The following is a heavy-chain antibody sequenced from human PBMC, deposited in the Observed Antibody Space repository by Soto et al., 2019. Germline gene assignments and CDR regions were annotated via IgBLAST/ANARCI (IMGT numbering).Heavy chain of an antibody. Sequence: EVQLLESGGGLVQPGGSLRLSCAASGFTFSSYAMTWVRQAPGKGLEWVSAISGSGNTSYYADSVKGRFTISRDSSKKMLYLQMNSLRPEDTAVYYCAKDRGRTWYEDHWGQGTLVTVSS. V-gene: IGHV3-23*01. D-gene: IGHD6-13*01. CDR1: GFTFSSYA. CDR3: AKDRGRTWYEDH. CDR2: ISGSGNTS. J-gene: IGHJ4*02.